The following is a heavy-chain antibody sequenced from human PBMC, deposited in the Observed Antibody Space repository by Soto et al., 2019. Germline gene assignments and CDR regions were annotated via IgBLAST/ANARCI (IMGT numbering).Heavy chain of an antibody. Sequence: QVQLVESGGGVVQPGRSLRLSCAASGFTFSSYAMHWVRQAPGKGLEWMAVISYDGSNKYYADPVKGRFTISRDNSKNTLYMQMNSLRAEDTAVYYCARGNYDSSGYYFGGFDYCGQGTLVTVSS. CDR2: ISYDGSNK. CDR1: GFTFSSYA. V-gene: IGHV3-30-3*01. D-gene: IGHD3-22*01. CDR3: ARGNYDSSGYYFGGFDY. J-gene: IGHJ4*02.